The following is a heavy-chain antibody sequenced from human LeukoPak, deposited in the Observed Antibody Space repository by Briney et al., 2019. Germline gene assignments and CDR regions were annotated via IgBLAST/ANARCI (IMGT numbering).Heavy chain of an antibody. D-gene: IGHD2-2*01. V-gene: IGHV6-1*01. CDR2: TYYRSTWYN. CDR3: ARRLTQYDCFDP. Sequence: SQTLSLTCAISGDSASSNSVTWNWIRQSPSRGLEWLGRTYYRSTWYNDYAVSVRGRITVNPDTSKNQFSLHLNSVTPEDMAVYYCARRLTQYDCFDPWGQGILVTVSS. J-gene: IGHJ5*02. CDR1: GDSASSNSVT.